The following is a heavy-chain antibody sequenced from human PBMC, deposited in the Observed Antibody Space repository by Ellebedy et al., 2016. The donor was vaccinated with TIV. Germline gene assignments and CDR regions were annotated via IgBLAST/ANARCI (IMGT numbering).Heavy chain of an antibody. CDR3: ARGPFYSSGWYGVY. D-gene: IGHD6-19*01. CDR1: GGSFSGYY. CDR2: INHSGST. J-gene: IGHJ4*02. Sequence: SETLSLTXAVYGGSFSGYYWSWIRQPPGKGLEWIGEINHSGSTNYNPSLKSRVTISVDTSKNQFSLKLSSVTAADTAVYYCARGPFYSSGWYGVYWGQGTLVTVSS. V-gene: IGHV4-34*01.